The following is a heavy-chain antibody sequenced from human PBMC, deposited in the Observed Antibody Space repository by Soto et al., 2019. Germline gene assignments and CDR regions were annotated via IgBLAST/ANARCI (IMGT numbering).Heavy chain of an antibody. V-gene: IGHV3-23*01. Sequence: GGSLRLSCAASGFTFSSYAMSWVRQAPGKGLEWVSTISGSGGNAYYADSVKGRFSISRDNSKNTLRLQMNSLRADDTAVYYCAKDGASGSYPPYYYFGMDVWGQGTTVTVS. D-gene: IGHD1-26*01. CDR1: GFTFSSYA. CDR3: AKDGASGSYPPYYYFGMDV. CDR2: ISGSGGNA. J-gene: IGHJ6*02.